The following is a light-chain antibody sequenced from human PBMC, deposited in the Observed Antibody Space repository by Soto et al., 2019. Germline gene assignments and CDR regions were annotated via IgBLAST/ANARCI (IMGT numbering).Light chain of an antibody. Sequence: ENVLTQSPGTLSLSPGEEATLSCRASQSVNNNYLAWYQQIPGQPPRLLIYGASSRATGIPDRFSGRGSGTDFTLTIARLEPEDFSVYCCQQYATSPRTVGQGTKVDSK. V-gene: IGKV3-20*01. J-gene: IGKJ1*01. CDR2: GAS. CDR3: QQYATSPRT. CDR1: QSVNNNY.